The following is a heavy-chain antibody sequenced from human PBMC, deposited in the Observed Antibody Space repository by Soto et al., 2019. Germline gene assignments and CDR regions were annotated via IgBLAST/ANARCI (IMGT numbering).Heavy chain of an antibody. CDR3: ARGYSSGWSADFDY. CDR1: GGTLSPYA. D-gene: IGHD6-19*01. Sequence: SMKVSRQSSGGTLSPYANSWVRQAPGQGLEWMGGIIPIFGTANYAQKFQGRVTITADESTSTAYMELSSLRSEDTAVYYCARGYSSGWSADFDYWGQGTLVTVSS. V-gene: IGHV1-69*13. CDR2: IIPIFGTA. J-gene: IGHJ4*02.